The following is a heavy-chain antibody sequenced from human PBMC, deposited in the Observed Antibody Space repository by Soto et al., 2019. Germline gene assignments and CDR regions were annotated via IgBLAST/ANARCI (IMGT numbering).Heavy chain of an antibody. CDR2: ISAYNGNT. CDR1: GYTFTSYG. J-gene: IGHJ4*02. CDR3: ARGGSGSYYDSDFDY. V-gene: IGHV1-18*01. D-gene: IGHD3-10*01. Sequence: SVNVSCKASGYTFTSYGISWVRQAPGQGLEWMGWISAYNGNTNYAQKLQGRVTMTTDTSTSTAYMELRSLRSDDTAVYYCARGGSGSYYDSDFDYWGQGTLVTVSS.